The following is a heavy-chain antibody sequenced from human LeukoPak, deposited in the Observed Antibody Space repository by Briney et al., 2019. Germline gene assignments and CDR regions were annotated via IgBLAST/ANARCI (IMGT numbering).Heavy chain of an antibody. CDR1: GGSISSYY. D-gene: IGHD3-16*02. Sequence: SETLSLTCTVSGGSISSYYWSWIRQPPGKGLEWIGYIYYSGSTNYNPSLKSRVTISVDTSKNQFSLKLSSVTAADTAVYYCARVAKDDDYVWGSYRYTGRYFDYWGQGALVTVSS. CDR2: IYYSGST. CDR3: ARVAKDDDYVWGSYRYTGRYFDY. V-gene: IGHV4-59*01. J-gene: IGHJ4*02.